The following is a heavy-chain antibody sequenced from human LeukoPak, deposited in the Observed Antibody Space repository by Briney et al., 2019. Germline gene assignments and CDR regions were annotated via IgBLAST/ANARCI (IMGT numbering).Heavy chain of an antibody. CDR1: GFTFSSYG. CDR3: AKDKLRNLAPEYYFDY. V-gene: IGHV3-30*02. J-gene: IGHJ4*02. CDR2: IRYDGSNK. Sequence: PGGSLRLSCAASGFTFSSYGMHWVRQAPGKGLEWVAFIRYDGSNKYYADSVKGRFTISRDNSKNTLYLQMNSLRAEDTAVYYCAKDKLRNLAPEYYFDYWGQGTLVTVSS. D-gene: IGHD1-7*01.